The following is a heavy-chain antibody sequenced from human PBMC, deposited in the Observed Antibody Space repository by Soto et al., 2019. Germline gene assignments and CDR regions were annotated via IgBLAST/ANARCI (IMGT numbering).Heavy chain of an antibody. J-gene: IGHJ4*02. CDR2: ISYDGSDK. CDR3: XXXXXYFDY. Sequence: QVQLVESGGGVVQPGRSLRLSCAASGFPFTSYGMHWVREGPDKGLEMVAIISYDGSDKYYADSVKGRFTISRDNSKXXXXXXXXXXXXXXXXXXXXXXXXXYFDYRGQGTLVIVSS. V-gene: IGHV3-30*03. CDR1: GFPFTSYG.